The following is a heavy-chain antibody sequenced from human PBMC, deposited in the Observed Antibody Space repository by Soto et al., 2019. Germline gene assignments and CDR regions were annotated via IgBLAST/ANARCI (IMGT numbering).Heavy chain of an antibody. CDR2: IYYSGSA. CDR3: ARTRTAGSCPFDS. D-gene: IGHD2-15*01. J-gene: IGHJ4*02. CDR1: GGSVSSGSYY. V-gene: IGHV4-31*03. Sequence: TLSLTCTVSGGSVSSGSYYWSWIRQPGKGLEWIGYIYYSGSAFYNPSLRSRVTMSVDTSKNQFSLTLSSVTAADTAVYYCARTRTAGSCPFDSWGQGSQVTVSS.